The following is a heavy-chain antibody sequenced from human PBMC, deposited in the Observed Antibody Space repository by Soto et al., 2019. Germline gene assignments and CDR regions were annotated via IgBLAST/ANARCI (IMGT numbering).Heavy chain of an antibody. J-gene: IGHJ4*02. CDR1: GFSLSTSGVG. CDR3: THSIDTAMALAY. V-gene: IGHV2-5*01. D-gene: IGHD5-18*01. CDR2: IYWNDDK. Sequence: QITLKESGPTLVKPTQTLTLTCTFSGFSLSTSGVGVGCVRQPPGKAMEWLALIYWNDDKPYSTSLKSRLTITKKTSKNRVVLTMTNMIPVDTATYHFTHSIDTAMALAYWGQGTLVTVSS.